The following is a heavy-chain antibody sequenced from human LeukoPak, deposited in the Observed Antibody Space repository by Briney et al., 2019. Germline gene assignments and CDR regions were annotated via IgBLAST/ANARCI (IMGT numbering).Heavy chain of an antibody. D-gene: IGHD6-13*01. CDR3: ARDHYSSSWPDEDYYYGMDV. CDR1: GGTFSSYA. Sequence: VASVTVSCKASGGTFSSYAISWVRQAPGQGLEWMGGIIPIFGTANYAQKFQGRVTITTDESTSTAYMELNSLRAEDTAVYYCARDHYSSSWPDEDYYYGMDVWGQGTTVAVSS. V-gene: IGHV1-69*05. J-gene: IGHJ6*02. CDR2: IIPIFGTA.